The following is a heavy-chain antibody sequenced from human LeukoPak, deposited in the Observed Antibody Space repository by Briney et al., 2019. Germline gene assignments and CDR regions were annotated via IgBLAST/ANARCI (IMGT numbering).Heavy chain of an antibody. CDR2: INPNSGGT. CDR1: GYTFTGYY. CDR3: ARDRFPHEAAAGEPFDY. D-gene: IGHD6-13*01. Sequence: ASVKVSCKASGYTFTGYYMHWVRQAPGQGLEWMGWINPNSGGTNYAQKFQGRVTMTRDTSISTAYMELSRLRSDDTAVYYCARDRFPHEAAAGEPFDYWGQGTLVTVSS. V-gene: IGHV1-2*02. J-gene: IGHJ4*02.